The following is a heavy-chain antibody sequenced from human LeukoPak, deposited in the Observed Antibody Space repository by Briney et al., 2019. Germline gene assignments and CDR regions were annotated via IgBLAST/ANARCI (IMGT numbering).Heavy chain of an antibody. CDR3: AREAPTVTTSDYWFDP. CDR1: GYTFTSYD. J-gene: IGHJ5*02. CDR2: MNPNSGNT. Sequence: ASVKVSCKASGYTFTSYDINWVRQATGQGLEWMGWMNPNSGNTGYAQKFQGRVTMTRNTSISTAYMELSSLRSEDTAVYYCAREAPTVTTSDYWFDPWGQGPLVTVSS. V-gene: IGHV1-8*01. D-gene: IGHD4-11*01.